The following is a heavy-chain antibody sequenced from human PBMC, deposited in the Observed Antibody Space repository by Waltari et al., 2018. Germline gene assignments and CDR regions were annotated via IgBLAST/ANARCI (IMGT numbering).Heavy chain of an antibody. V-gene: IGHV4-34*01. CDR2: INHSGST. J-gene: IGHJ3*02. CDR3: ARKRGYSIAGAFDI. D-gene: IGHD5-18*01. Sequence: QVQLQQWGAGLLKPSETLSLTCAVYGGSFSGYYWSWIRQPPGKGLEWIGEINHSGSTNYNPSLKSRVTISVDTSKNQFSLKLSSVTAADTAVYYCARKRGYSIAGAFDIWGQGTMVTVSS. CDR1: GGSFSGYY.